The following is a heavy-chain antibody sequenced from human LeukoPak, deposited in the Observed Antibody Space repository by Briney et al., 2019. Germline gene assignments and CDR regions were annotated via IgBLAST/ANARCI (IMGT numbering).Heavy chain of an antibody. D-gene: IGHD5-12*01. J-gene: IGHJ4*02. V-gene: IGHV4-34*01. CDR1: GGSFSGYY. Sequence: SETLSLTCAVYGGSFSGYYWSWIRQPPGKGLEWIGEINHSGSTNYNPSLKSRVTISVDTSKNQFSLKLSSVTAADTAVYYCALSGYEIDYWGQGTLVTVSS. CDR3: ALSGYEIDY. CDR2: INHSGST.